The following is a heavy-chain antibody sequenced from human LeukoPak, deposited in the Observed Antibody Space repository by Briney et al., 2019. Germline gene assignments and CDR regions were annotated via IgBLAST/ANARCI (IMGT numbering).Heavy chain of an antibody. V-gene: IGHV4-4*07. J-gene: IGHJ6*02. D-gene: IGHD3-10*01. CDR1: GGSISSYY. Sequence: SETLSLTCTVSGGSISSYYWSWIRQPAGKGLEWIGRIYGSGNTNYNPSLKSRVTMSVDMSKNQFSLKLSSVTAADTAVYYCARASVTMVRGFFNDNYGMDVWGQGTTVIVS. CDR2: IYGSGNT. CDR3: ARASVTMVRGFFNDNYGMDV.